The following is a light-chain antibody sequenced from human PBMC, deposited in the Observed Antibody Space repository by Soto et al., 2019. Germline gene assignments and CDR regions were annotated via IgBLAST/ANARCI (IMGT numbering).Light chain of an antibody. V-gene: IGLV2-14*01. CDR2: EVT. CDR3: NSYTRSTKYV. Sequence: QSALAQPASVSGSPGQSITVSCTGTSSDVGAYDYVSWYQHHPGKAPKLIIYEVTNRPSGVSNRFSGSKSGNTASLTISGLQAEEEADYYCNSYTRSTKYVFGTGTKVTVL. J-gene: IGLJ1*01. CDR1: SSDVGAYDY.